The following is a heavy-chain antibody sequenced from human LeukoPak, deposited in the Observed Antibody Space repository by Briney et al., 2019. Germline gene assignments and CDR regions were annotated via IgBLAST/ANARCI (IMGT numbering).Heavy chain of an antibody. Sequence: PSETLSLTCTVSGGSISSYYWSWIRQPPGKGLEWIGYIYYSGSTNYNPSLESRVTISVDTSKNQFSLKLSSVTAADTAVYYCARGRSPQAPLPDAFDIWGQGTMVTVSS. CDR2: IYYSGST. CDR1: GGSISSYY. D-gene: IGHD3-10*01. CDR3: ARGRSPQAPLPDAFDI. J-gene: IGHJ3*02. V-gene: IGHV4-59*01.